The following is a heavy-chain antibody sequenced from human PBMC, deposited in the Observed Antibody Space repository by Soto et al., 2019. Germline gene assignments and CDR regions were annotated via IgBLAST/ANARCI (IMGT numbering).Heavy chain of an antibody. V-gene: IGHV3-30-3*01. CDR2: ISYDGSNK. Sequence: GGSLRLSCAASGFTFSSYAMHWVRQAPGKGLEWVAVISYDGSNKYYADSVKGRFTISRDNSKNTLYLQMNSLRAEDTAVYYCVRDQSAGIAAAHEYFQHWGQGTLVTVSS. D-gene: IGHD6-13*01. CDR3: VRDQSAGIAAAHEYFQH. CDR1: GFTFSSYA. J-gene: IGHJ1*01.